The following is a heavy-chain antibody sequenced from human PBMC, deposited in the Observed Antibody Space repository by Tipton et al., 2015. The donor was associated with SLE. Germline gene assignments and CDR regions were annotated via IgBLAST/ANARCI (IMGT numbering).Heavy chain of an antibody. V-gene: IGHV4-59*01. CDR3: ARESYDSSGYYFDY. D-gene: IGHD3-22*01. J-gene: IGHJ4*02. Sequence: TLSITCTVSGGSISSYYWSWIRQPPGKGLEWIGYIYYSGSTNYNPSLKSRVTISVDTSKNQFSLKLSSVTAADTAVYYCARESYDSSGYYFDYWGQGTLVTVSS. CDR2: IYYSGST. CDR1: GGSISSYY.